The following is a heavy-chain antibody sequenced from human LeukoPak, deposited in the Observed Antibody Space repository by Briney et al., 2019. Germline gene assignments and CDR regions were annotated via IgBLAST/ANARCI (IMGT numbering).Heavy chain of an antibody. CDR3: ARGSNYSDY. CDR2: IFNSGST. CDR1: GGSVRSGGYY. J-gene: IGHJ4*02. V-gene: IGHV4-61*08. D-gene: IGHD6-6*01. Sequence: SETLSLTCTVSGGSVRSGGYYWSWIRQPPGEGLEWIGFIFNSGSTNYNPSLKSRVTISGDTSKNQFSLRLSSVTAADTAVYYCARGSNYSDYWGQGTLATVSS.